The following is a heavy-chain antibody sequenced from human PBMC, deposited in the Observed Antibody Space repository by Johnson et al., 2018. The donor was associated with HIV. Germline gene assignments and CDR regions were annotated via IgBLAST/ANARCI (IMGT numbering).Heavy chain of an antibody. J-gene: IGHJ3*02. Sequence: QVQLVESGGGLVKPGGSLRLSCAASGFTFSSYAMHWVRQAPGKGLEWVAVISYDGSNKYYADSVKGRFTISRDNSKNTLYLQMNSLRAEDTAVYYCARDGGYCSSTSCFRHWASAFDIWGQGTMVTVSS. CDR3: ARDGGYCSSTSCFRHWASAFDI. CDR2: ISYDGSNK. CDR1: GFTFSSYA. V-gene: IGHV3-30-3*01. D-gene: IGHD2-2*01.